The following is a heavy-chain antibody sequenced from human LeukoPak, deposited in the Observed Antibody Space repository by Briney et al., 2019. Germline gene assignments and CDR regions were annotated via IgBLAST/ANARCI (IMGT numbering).Heavy chain of an antibody. CDR3: ASSGDILHNKYYDYMDV. D-gene: IGHD5-12*01. J-gene: IGHJ6*03. CDR1: GYTFTGYY. CDR2: INPNSGGT. V-gene: IGHV1-2*06. Sequence: VDSVKVTCKASGYTFTGYYMHWGRQAPGQGLEWMGRINPNSGGTNYAQKFQGRVTMTMDTSINQASMELSRLRSEDTAVYYCASSGDILHNKYYDYMDVWGKGTTVTVSS.